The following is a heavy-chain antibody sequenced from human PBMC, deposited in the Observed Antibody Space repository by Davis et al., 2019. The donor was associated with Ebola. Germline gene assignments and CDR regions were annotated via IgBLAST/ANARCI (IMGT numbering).Heavy chain of an antibody. CDR2: INPNSGGT. Sequence: AASVKVSCKASGYTFTGYYMHWVRQAPGQGLEWMGRINPNSGGTNYAQKFQDRVTMTRDTSTRTAYMELRSLRSDDTAVYYCARGSVGGYSYGLIDYWGQGTLVTVSS. D-gene: IGHD5-18*01. CDR3: ARGSVGGYSYGLIDY. V-gene: IGHV1-2*06. CDR1: GYTFTGYY. J-gene: IGHJ4*02.